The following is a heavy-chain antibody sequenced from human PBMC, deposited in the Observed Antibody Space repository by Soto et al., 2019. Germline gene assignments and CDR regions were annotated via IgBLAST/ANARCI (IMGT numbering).Heavy chain of an antibody. Sequence: QVQLQETGPGLVKPSETLSLTCTVSGGSISSYYWSWIRQPPGKGLEWIGYIYYSGSTDYNPSLKSRVTISVDTSKNPFALKLSSVTAADTAVYYCARYYSCSRNWFDPWGQGTLVTVSS. CDR2: IYYSGST. CDR3: ARYYSCSRNWFDP. D-gene: IGHD6-13*01. CDR1: GGSISSYY. V-gene: IGHV4-59*01. J-gene: IGHJ5*02.